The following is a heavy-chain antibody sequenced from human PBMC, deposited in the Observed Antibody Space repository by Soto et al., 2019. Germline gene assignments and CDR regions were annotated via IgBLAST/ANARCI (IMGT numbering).Heavy chain of an antibody. CDR2: VFYTGST. J-gene: IGHJ6*03. CDR3: ARQDGYYYYMDV. Sequence: QVELQESGPGLVKPSETLSLNCKVSGGSFSSHYWSWIRQPPGEGMEWIGYVFYTGSTNYNPSLRSRVLFSVDKSKNQFSLTLRSVTGACTAVYYSARQDGYYYYMDVWGKGTTVTVSS. V-gene: IGHV4-59*08. CDR1: GGSFSSHY.